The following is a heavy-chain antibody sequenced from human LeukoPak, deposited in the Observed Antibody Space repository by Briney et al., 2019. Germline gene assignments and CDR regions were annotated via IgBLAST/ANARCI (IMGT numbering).Heavy chain of an antibody. V-gene: IGHV3-23*01. D-gene: IGHD1-14*01. J-gene: IGHJ4*02. CDR3: VKRDRGIFDY. Sequence: GGSLTLSCAASGFTFSTYAMTWVRQAPGKGLEWVSAIGARGDTSDYADSVKGRFTISRDNSKNTLYLQMNTLRVEDTAIYYCVKRDRGIFDYWGQENVVSVSS. CDR1: GFTFSTYA. CDR2: IGARGDTS.